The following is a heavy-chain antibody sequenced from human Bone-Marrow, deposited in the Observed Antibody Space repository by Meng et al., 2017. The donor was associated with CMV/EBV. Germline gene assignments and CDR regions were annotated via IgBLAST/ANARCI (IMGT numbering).Heavy chain of an antibody. CDR2: FYYSGTT. D-gene: IGHD1-20*01. J-gene: IGHJ5*02. Sequence: SETLSLTCTVSGGSISSSSYHWGWIRQPPGRGLEWIGSFYYSGTTYYNPSLKSRVTISVDASKNQFSLRLSSVTAADTAVYYCARDLVMRRYNSNPEGWFDPWGQGIRVTVSS. CDR1: GGSISSSSYH. V-gene: IGHV4-39*07. CDR3: ARDLVMRRYNSNPEGWFDP.